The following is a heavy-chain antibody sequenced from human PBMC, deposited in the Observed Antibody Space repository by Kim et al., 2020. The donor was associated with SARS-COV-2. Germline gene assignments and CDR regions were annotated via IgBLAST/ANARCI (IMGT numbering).Heavy chain of an antibody. CDR2: IYPGDSDT. D-gene: IGHD3-16*02. CDR1: GYSFTSYW. V-gene: IGHV5-51*01. CDR3: ARYEGKIWGSYRGGSADY. Sequence: GESLKISCKGSGYSFTSYWIGWVRQMPGKGLEWMGIIYPGDSDTRYSPSFQGQVTISADKSISTAYLQWSSLKASDTAMYYCARYEGKIWGSYRGGSADYWGQGTLVTVSS. J-gene: IGHJ4*02.